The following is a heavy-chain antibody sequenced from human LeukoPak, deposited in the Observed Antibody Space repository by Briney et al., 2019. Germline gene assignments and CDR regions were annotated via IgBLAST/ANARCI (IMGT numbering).Heavy chain of an antibody. J-gene: IGHJ3*02. Sequence: GGSLRLSCAASGFIFNNHAMSWVRQAPGKGLEWVSTISGSGGSTYYADSVKGRFTISRDNSKNTLYLQMNSLRAEDTAVYYCASYPEWLDAFDIWGQGTMVTVSS. CDR1: GFIFNNHA. CDR2: ISGSGGST. CDR3: ASYPEWLDAFDI. D-gene: IGHD3-3*01. V-gene: IGHV3-23*01.